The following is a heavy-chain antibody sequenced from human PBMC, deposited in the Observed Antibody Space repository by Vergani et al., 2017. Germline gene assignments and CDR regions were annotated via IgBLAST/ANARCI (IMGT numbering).Heavy chain of an antibody. J-gene: IGHJ4*02. CDR3: ARDRSGYENYFEY. Sequence: QVQLQESGPGLVKTSQTLSLTCTVSGGSISSGGYYWSWIRQHPGKGLEWIGYIYYSGSTYYNPSLKSRVTISVDTSKNQFSLKLSSVTAADTAVYYCARDRSGYENYFEYWGQGTLVTVSS. D-gene: IGHD5-12*01. CDR1: GGSISSGGYY. V-gene: IGHV4-31*03. CDR2: IYYSGST.